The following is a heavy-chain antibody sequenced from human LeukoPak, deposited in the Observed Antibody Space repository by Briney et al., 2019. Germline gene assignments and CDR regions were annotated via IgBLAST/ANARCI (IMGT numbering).Heavy chain of an antibody. CDR3: AKGATVTTNDFDY. D-gene: IGHD4-17*01. V-gene: IGHV3-53*01. CDR2: IYSGGST. CDR1: GFTVSSNY. J-gene: IGHJ4*02. Sequence: GGSLRLSCAASGFTVSSNYMSWVRQAPGKGLEWVSVIYSGGSTYYADSVKGRFTISRDNSKNTLYLQMNSLRAEDTAVYYCAKGATVTTNDFDYWGQGTPVTVSS.